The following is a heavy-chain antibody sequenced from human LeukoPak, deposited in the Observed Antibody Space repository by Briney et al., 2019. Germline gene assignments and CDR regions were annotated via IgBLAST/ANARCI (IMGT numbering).Heavy chain of an antibody. CDR1: GFTFSNAW. D-gene: IGHD1-1*01. CDR2: IKSKTDDGTT. V-gene: IGHV3-15*01. CDR3: TTDRYNWNDLDY. J-gene: IGHJ4*02. Sequence: GGSLRLSCAASGFTFSNAWMGWVRQAPGKGLEWVGRIKSKTDDGTTDYAAPVKGRFTISRDDSKNTLYLQMNSLKTEDTAVYYCTTDRYNWNDLDYWGQGTLVTVSS.